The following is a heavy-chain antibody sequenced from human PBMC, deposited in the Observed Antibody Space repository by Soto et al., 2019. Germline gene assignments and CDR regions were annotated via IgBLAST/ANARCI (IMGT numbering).Heavy chain of an antibody. CDR2: MNPNSGNT. D-gene: IGHD4-17*01. Sequence: QVQLVQSGAEVKKPGASVKVSCKASGYTFTSYDINWVRQATGQGLEWMGWMNPNSGNTGHAQKVQGRITMTRDTSLRTAYMELSSLTSEDTAVYYCARTHGDLDYWGQGTLVTVSS. V-gene: IGHV1-8*01. CDR1: GYTFTSYD. J-gene: IGHJ4*02. CDR3: ARTHGDLDY.